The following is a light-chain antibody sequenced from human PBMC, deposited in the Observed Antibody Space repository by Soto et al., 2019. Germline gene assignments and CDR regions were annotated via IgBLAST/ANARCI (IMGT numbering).Light chain of an antibody. J-gene: IGKJ5*01. Sequence: EIVLTQSPGTLSLSPGERATLSCRASQSVSSSYLAWYQQKPGQAPRLLIYGASSRATGIPDRLSGSGSGTDFTLTISRLEPEDFAVYYCQQYGSSLQITFGQGTRLEIK. CDR3: QQYGSSLQIT. CDR1: QSVSSSY. V-gene: IGKV3-20*01. CDR2: GAS.